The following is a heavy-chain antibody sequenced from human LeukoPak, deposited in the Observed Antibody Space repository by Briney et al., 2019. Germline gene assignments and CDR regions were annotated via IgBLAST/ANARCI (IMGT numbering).Heavy chain of an antibody. V-gene: IGHV4-59*01. J-gene: IGHJ3*02. CDR3: ARAGFITTVRGVIITYSNDAFDI. CDR1: GGSISSYY. CDR2: IYYNGST. D-gene: IGHD3-10*01. Sequence: SETLSLTCTVSGGSISSYYWSWIRQPPGKGLEWIGYIYYNGSTNYNPSLKSRVTISVDTSKNQFSLKLSSVTAADTAVYYCARAGFITTVRGVIITYSNDAFDIWGQGTMVTVSS.